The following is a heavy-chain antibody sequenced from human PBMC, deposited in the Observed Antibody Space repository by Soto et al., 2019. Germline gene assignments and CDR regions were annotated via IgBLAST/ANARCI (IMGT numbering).Heavy chain of an antibody. D-gene: IGHD1-7*01. V-gene: IGHV1-46*03. CDR2: INPSGGST. CDR3: GRVFAVNWNYDASGGTFDI. CDR1: GYTFTKSL. J-gene: IGHJ3*02. Sequence: GASGKGSSQASGYTFTKSLMVSGMPAPAQRRVWMGRINPSGGSTNYAQKFQGRVNMTRDTSTSTAYMELGSLSSEDTAVYYCGRVFAVNWNYDASGGTFDICGQGTKVTVSS.